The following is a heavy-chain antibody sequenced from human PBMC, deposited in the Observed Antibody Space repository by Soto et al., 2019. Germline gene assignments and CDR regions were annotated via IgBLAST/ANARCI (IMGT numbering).Heavy chain of an antibody. V-gene: IGHV4-39*02. D-gene: IGHD3-22*01. CDR1: GGSISSNIYY. J-gene: IGHJ4*02. Sequence: SETLSLTCTVSGGSISSNIYYWGWIRQPPGKGLEWIGSVYYSGSTYYNPSLKSRVTISVDTSKNTLYLQMNSLRAEDTSVYYCAREYSMTVVAPGYWGQGTLVTVSS. CDR2: VYYSGST. CDR3: AREYSMTVVAPGY.